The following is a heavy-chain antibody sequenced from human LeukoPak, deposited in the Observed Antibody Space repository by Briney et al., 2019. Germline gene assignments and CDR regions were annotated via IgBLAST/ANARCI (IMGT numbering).Heavy chain of an antibody. J-gene: IGHJ5*02. CDR1: GFTFSSYA. Sequence: GESLRLSCAASGFTFSSYAMSWVRQAPGKGLEWVSAISGSGGSTYYADSVKGRFTISRDNSKNTLYLQMNSLRAEDTAVYYCAKHKRYYGSGSYYLTWGQGTLVTVSS. D-gene: IGHD3-10*01. CDR3: AKHKRYYGSGSYYLT. CDR2: ISGSGGST. V-gene: IGHV3-23*01.